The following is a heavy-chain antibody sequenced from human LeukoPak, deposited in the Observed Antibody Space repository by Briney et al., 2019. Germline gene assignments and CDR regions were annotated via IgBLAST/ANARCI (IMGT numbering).Heavy chain of an antibody. CDR3: ARVSSSGWYYFDY. Sequence: PGRSLRLSCAASGFTFSSYAMHWVRQAPGKGLEWVAVISYDGSNKYYADSVKGRFTISRDNSKNTLYLQMNSLRAEDTAVYYCARVSSSGWYYFDYWGREPWSPSPQ. CDR2: ISYDGSNK. V-gene: IGHV3-30-3*01. D-gene: IGHD6-19*01. J-gene: IGHJ4*02. CDR1: GFTFSSYA.